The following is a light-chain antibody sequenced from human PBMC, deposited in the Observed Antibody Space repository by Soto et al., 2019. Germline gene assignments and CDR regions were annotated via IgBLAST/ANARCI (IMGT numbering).Light chain of an antibody. V-gene: IGLV2-14*03. J-gene: IGLJ1*01. CDR1: SSDIGDYNF. CDR2: GVT. CDR3: SSYTSTSPLAV. Sequence: QSALTQPASVSGSPGQSITISCTGSSSDIGDYNFVSWYQHYPGKAPQLLIYGVTNRPSGVSIRFSGSKSGNTASLTISGLQTEDEADYYCSSYTSTSPLAVFGPGTKLTVL.